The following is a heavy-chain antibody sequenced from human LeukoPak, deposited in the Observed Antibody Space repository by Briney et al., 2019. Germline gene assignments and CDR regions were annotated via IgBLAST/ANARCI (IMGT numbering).Heavy chain of an antibody. Sequence: SETLSLTCTVSGYSLSSGFFCDWIRQSPGKGLEWIGEIYHSGSTNYNPSLESRVTISVDKSKNQFSLKLSSVTAADTAVYYCARKEPVVRGVIDYWGQGTLVTVSS. J-gene: IGHJ4*02. V-gene: IGHV4-38-2*02. CDR3: ARKEPVVRGVIDY. D-gene: IGHD3-10*01. CDR2: IYHSGST. CDR1: GYSLSSGFF.